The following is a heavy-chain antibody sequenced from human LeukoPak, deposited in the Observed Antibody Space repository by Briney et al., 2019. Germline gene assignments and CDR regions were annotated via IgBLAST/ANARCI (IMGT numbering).Heavy chain of an antibody. J-gene: IGHJ6*03. CDR2: ISYDGSNK. Sequence: GGSLRLSCAASGFTFSSYGMHWVRQAPGKGLEWVAVISYDGSNKYYADSVKGRFTISRDNSKNTLYLQMNSLRAEDTAVYYCAKCGYCSSTSCLFGFYYMDVWGKGTTVTVSS. CDR1: GFTFSSYG. D-gene: IGHD2-2*03. V-gene: IGHV3-30*18. CDR3: AKCGYCSSTSCLFGFYYMDV.